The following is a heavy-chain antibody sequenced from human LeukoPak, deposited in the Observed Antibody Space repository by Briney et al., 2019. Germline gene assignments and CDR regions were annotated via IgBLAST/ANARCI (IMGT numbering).Heavy chain of an antibody. Sequence: SETLSPTCTVSGGSISSGDYYWSWIRQPPGKGPEWIGYIYYSGSTYYNPSLKSRVTISVDTSKNQFSLKLSSVTAADTAVYYCAREMRVCTSISCPSYYFDYWGQGTLVTVSS. D-gene: IGHD2-2*01. V-gene: IGHV4-30-4*01. CDR1: GGSISSGDYY. J-gene: IGHJ4*02. CDR2: IYYSGST. CDR3: AREMRVCTSISCPSYYFDY.